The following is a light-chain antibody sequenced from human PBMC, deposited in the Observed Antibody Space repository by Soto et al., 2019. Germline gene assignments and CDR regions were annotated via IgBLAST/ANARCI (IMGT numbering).Light chain of an antibody. CDR3: RHLGRCPLT. J-gene: IGKJ4*01. V-gene: IGKV1-9*01. CDR1: QARSNY. CDR2: SAS. Sequence: IQLTQSRSVLSEYVGDRGTITCRARQARSNYLAWYQEKPGKAPDLLIYSASTLQSGVPSRCSGSGSETEYSPTIIALQPRDVSTAYCRHLGRCPLTFGGGTKVDIK.